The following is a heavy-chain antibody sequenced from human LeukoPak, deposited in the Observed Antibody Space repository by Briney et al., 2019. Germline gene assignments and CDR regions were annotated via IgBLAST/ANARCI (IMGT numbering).Heavy chain of an antibody. CDR1: GGSISSYY. CDR2: IYYSGST. V-gene: IGHV4-39*01. D-gene: IGHD2-15*01. Sequence: SETLSLTCTVSGGSISSYYWGWIRQPPGKGLEWIGSIYYSGSTYYNSSLKSRVTISVDTSKNQFSLKLNSVTAADTAVYYCASGGSCSALCLGNFWGQGTLVTVSS. CDR3: ASGGSCSALCLGNF. J-gene: IGHJ4*02.